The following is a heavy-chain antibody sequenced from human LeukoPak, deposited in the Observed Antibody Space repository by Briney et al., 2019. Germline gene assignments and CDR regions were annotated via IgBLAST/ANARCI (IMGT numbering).Heavy chain of an antibody. CDR3: VRDSSYYGSGNSYNGFNWFDS. CDR1: GSTFSSYY. V-gene: IGHV1-46*01. CDR2: INPSGAYT. D-gene: IGHD3-10*01. Sequence: GASVTVSCKASGSTFSSYYMHWVRQAPGQGLEWMGMINPSGAYTSYAQKFQGRVTMTRDTYTSTVYMELSSLRSEDTAVYYCVRDSSYYGSGNSYNGFNWFDSWGQGTLVTVSS. J-gene: IGHJ5*01.